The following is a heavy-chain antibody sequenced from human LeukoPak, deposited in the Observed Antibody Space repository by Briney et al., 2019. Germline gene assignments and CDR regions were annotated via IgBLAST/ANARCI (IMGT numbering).Heavy chain of an antibody. D-gene: IGHD2-15*01. V-gene: IGHV1-18*01. J-gene: IGHJ6*03. CDR1: GYTFTSYG. CDR2: ISVYNGNT. Sequence: ASVKVSCKASGYTFTSYGISWVRQAPGQGLEWMGWISVYNGNTNYAQKLQGRVTMTTDTSTSTAYMELRSLRSDDTAVYYCARDVVAATNGYYFYLYLDVWGKGTTVTVS. CDR3: ARDVVAATNGYYFYLYLDV.